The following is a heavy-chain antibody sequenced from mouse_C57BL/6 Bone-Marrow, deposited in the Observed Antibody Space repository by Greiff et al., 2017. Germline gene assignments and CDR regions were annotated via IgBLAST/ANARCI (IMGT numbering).Heavy chain of an antibody. CDR3: ARSFSWEFAY. J-gene: IGHJ3*01. CDR1: GYTFTSYS. D-gene: IGHD4-1*01. CDR2: INPSSGYT. Sequence: VQLQQSGAELARPGASVKMSCKASGYTFTSYSMHWVKQRPGQGLEWIGYINPSSGYTKYNQKFKDKATLTADKSSSTAYMQLSSLTSEDSAVYYCARSFSWEFAYWGQGTLVTVSA. V-gene: IGHV1-4*01.